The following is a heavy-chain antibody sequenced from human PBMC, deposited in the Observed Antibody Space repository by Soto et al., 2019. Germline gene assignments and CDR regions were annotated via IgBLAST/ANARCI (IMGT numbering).Heavy chain of an antibody. CDR3: ARGDSTGYPTGCFDT. CDR2: ISNYNGDT. J-gene: IGHJ5*02. D-gene: IGHD5-18*01. CDR1: GYTFTRYS. V-gene: IGHV1-18*04. Sequence: ASVKVSCKASGYTFTRYSINWVRQAPGQGLEWVGWISNYNGDTKYAEKFQGRVTLTTDTSTTTTYMDLRSLTSDDAAVYFCARGDSTGYPTGCFDTWGQGTLVTVSS.